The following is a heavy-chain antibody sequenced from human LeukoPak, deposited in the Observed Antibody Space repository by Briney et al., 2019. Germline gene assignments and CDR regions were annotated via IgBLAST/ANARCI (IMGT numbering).Heavy chain of an antibody. CDR1: GFTFSSYA. V-gene: IGHV3-7*05. CDR2: IKQDGSEK. J-gene: IGHJ4*02. D-gene: IGHD6-19*01. Sequence: PGGSLRLSCAASGFTFSSYAMSWVRQAPGKGLEWVANIKQDGSEKYYVDSVKGRFTISRDNAKNSLYLQMNSLRAEDTAVYYCARDSGGWYSMMLDYWGQGTLVTVSS. CDR3: ARDSGGWYSMMLDY.